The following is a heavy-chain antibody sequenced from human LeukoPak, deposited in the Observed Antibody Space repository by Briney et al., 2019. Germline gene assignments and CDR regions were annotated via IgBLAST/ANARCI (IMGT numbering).Heavy chain of an antibody. D-gene: IGHD5-24*01. V-gene: IGHV3-23*01. CDR3: ARGGRDGYKELFDY. CDR1: GFTFSSYA. J-gene: IGHJ4*02. CDR2: ISGSGGST. Sequence: GGSLRLSCAASGFTFSSYAMSWVRQAQGKGLEWVSAISGSGGSTYYADSVKGRFTISRDNSKNTLYLQMNSLRAEDTAVYYCARGGRDGYKELFDYWGQGTLVTVSS.